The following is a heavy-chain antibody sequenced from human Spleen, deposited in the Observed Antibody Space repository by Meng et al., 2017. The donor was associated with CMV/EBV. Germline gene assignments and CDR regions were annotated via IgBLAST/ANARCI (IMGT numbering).Heavy chain of an antibody. CDR2: ISWNSVRI. V-gene: IGHV3-9*01. CDR1: GFTFDDYA. CDR3: AKEGFSYYDSSGYYGGIDNWFDP. D-gene: IGHD3-22*01. Sequence: GGSLKISCAASGFTFDDYAMHWVRQAPGKGLEWVSGISWNSVRIGYADSVKGRFTISRDNAKNSLYLQMNSLRAEDTAFYYCAKEGFSYYDSSGYYGGIDNWFDPWGQGTLVTVSS. J-gene: IGHJ5*02.